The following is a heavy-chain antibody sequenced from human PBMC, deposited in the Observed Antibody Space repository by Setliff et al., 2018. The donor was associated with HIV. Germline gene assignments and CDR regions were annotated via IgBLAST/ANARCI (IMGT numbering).Heavy chain of an antibody. J-gene: IGHJ6*03. CDR1: GGTFSSYA. CDR2: IIPIFGTA. D-gene: IGHD6-13*01. CDR3: ARGGIAAAGFYYYYYYMDV. V-gene: IGHV1-69*13. Sequence: VKVSCKASGGTFSSYAISWVRQAPGQGLEWMGGIIPIFGTANYAQKVQGRVTITTDESTSTAYMELSSLRSEDTAVYYCARGGIAAAGFYYYYYYMDVWGKGTTVTVSS.